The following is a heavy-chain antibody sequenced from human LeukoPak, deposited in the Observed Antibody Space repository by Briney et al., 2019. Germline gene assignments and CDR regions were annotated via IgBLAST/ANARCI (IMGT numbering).Heavy chain of an antibody. CDR1: GGTFSSYA. Sequence: GSSVKVSCKASGGTFSSYAISWVRQAPGQGLEWMGRIIPILGIANYAQKFQGRVTITADKSTSTAYMELSSLRSEDTAVYYCARALSPVGTYYYDSSGSGWGQGTLVTVSS. V-gene: IGHV1-69*04. D-gene: IGHD3-22*01. CDR3: ARALSPVGTYYYDSSGSG. CDR2: IIPILGIA. J-gene: IGHJ4*02.